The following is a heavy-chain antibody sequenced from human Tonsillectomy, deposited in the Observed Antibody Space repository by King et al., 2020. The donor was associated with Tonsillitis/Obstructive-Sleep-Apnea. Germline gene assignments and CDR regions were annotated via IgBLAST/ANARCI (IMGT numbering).Heavy chain of an antibody. Sequence: VQLVESGGGLVQPGGSLRVSCAASGFTFSSYEMNWVRQAPGKGLEWVSYISSSGSTIYYADSVKGRFTISRDNAKNSLYLQMNSLRAEDTAVYHCASSRFGCLFDPWGQGTLVTVSS. CDR1: GFTFSSYE. J-gene: IGHJ5*02. D-gene: IGHD3-16*01. V-gene: IGHV3-48*03. CDR2: ISSSGSTI. CDR3: ASSRFGCLFDP.